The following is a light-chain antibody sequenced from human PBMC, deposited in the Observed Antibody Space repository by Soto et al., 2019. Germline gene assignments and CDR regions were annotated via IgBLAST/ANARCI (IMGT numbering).Light chain of an antibody. CDR1: GSDVGGYNY. Sequence: QSALTQPRSVSGSPGQSVSISCTGTGSDVGGYNYVSWYQQHPGKAPKVMIYDVSKRPSGVPDRFSGSKSGNTASLTISGLQSEDEADYYCCSYAGRYTDVFGIGTKLTVL. V-gene: IGLV2-11*01. CDR3: CSYAGRYTDV. CDR2: DVS. J-gene: IGLJ1*01.